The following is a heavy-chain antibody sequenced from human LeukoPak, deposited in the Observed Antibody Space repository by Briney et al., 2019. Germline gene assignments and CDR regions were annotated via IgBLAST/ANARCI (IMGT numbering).Heavy chain of an antibody. J-gene: IGHJ4*02. D-gene: IGHD3-22*01. CDR2: ISSTSSTI. V-gene: IGHV3-48*04. CDR3: ARHVVAVGFDY. CDR1: GFTFSSYS. Sequence: PGGSLRLSCVVSGFTFSSYSMSWVRQAPGKGLEWVSYISSTSSTIYYADSVKGRFTISRDNAKNSLCLQMNSLRAEDTAVYYCARHVVAVGFDYWGQGTLVTVSS.